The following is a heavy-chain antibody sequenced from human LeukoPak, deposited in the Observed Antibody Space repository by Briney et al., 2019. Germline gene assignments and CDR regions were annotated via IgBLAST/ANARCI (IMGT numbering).Heavy chain of an antibody. CDR3: ARDLGMDDGPYYYYMDV. J-gene: IGHJ6*03. CDR2: INPNSGGT. CDR1: GYTFTGYY. D-gene: IGHD5-24*01. Sequence: ASVKVSCKASGYTFTGYYMHWVRQAPGRGLEWMGWINPNSGGTNYAQKFQGRVTMTRDTSISTAYMELSRLRSDDTAVYYCARDLGMDDGPYYYYMDVWGKGTTVTISS. V-gene: IGHV1-2*02.